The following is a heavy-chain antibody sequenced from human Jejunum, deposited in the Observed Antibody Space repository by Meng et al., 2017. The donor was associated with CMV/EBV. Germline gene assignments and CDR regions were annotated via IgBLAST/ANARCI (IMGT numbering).Heavy chain of an antibody. CDR3: ARNNPRNCASINCPGAYDI. D-gene: IGHD2-2*01. J-gene: IGHJ3*02. Sequence: SSYEFNWVRQAQGKGREWLSHINPGGTTIYYADSVKGRFTISRDDAKNSLSLQMNSLRAEDTAVYYCARNNPRNCASINCPGAYDIWGQGTVVTVSS. CDR1: SSYE. V-gene: IGHV3-48*03. CDR2: INPGGTTI.